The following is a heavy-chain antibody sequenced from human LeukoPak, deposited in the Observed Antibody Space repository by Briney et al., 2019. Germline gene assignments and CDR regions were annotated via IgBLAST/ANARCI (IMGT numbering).Heavy chain of an antibody. J-gene: IGHJ3*02. CDR2: IDNEGSST. Sequence: PGGSLRLSCAASGFTFSSYWMHWVRQAPGKGLVWVSRIDNEGSSTSYADSVKGRFTISRDNAKNTLSLQMNSLRVEDTAVYFCARGGSPPEALGDAFDIWGQGTMVTVSS. D-gene: IGHD1-26*01. V-gene: IGHV3-74*01. CDR1: GFTFSSYW. CDR3: ARGGSPPEALGDAFDI.